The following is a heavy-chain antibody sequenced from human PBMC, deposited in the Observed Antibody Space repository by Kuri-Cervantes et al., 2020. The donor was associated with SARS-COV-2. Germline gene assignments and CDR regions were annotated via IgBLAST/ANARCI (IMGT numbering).Heavy chain of an antibody. V-gene: IGHV3-9*03. Sequence: GGSLRLSCAASGFSVSCNEMTWVRQAPGKGLEWVSGISWNSGSIGYADSVKGRFTISRDNAKNSLYLQMNSLRAEDMALYYYAKGIAAAGVGAFDIWGQGTMVTVSS. CDR3: AKGIAAAGVGAFDI. J-gene: IGHJ3*02. CDR1: GFSVSCNE. D-gene: IGHD6-13*01. CDR2: ISWNSGSI.